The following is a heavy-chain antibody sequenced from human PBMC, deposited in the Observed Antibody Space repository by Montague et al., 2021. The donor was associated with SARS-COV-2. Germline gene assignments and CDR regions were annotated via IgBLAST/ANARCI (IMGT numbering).Heavy chain of an antibody. V-gene: IGHV4-61*02. CDR3: ARGVLRYFDWTSPFDY. CDR2: IYTSGST. CDR1: GGSISSGSYY. Sequence: TLSLTCTVSGGSISSGSYYWSWIRQPAGKGLEWIGRIYTSGSTXYNPSLKSRVTISVGTSKNQFSLKLSSVTAADTAVYYCARGVLRYFDWTSPFDYWGQGTLVTVSS. D-gene: IGHD3-9*01. J-gene: IGHJ4*02.